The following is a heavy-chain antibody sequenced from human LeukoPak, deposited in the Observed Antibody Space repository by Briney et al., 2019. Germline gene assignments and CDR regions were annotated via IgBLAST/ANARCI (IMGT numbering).Heavy chain of an antibody. CDR2: ISDSGSST. V-gene: IGHV3-23*01. CDR1: GFTFSSCA. CDR3: AKGACTNGVCYTSH. D-gene: IGHD2-8*01. Sequence: GGSLRLSCAASGFTFSSCAMSWVRQAPGRGLELVSGISDSGSSTYYVDSVKGRFTISRDNSKNTLYLQVNSLRAEDTAVYYCAKGACTNGVCYTSHWGQGTLVTVSS. J-gene: IGHJ4*02.